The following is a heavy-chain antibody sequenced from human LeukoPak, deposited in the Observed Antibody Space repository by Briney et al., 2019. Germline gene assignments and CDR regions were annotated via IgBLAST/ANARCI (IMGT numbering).Heavy chain of an antibody. J-gene: IGHJ4*02. CDR2: INGDGNST. CDR3: ARDWRVDY. CDR1: GFTFSSYE. V-gene: IGHV3-74*01. Sequence: GGSLRLSCAASGFTFSSYEMNWVRQTPGKGLVWVSRINGDGNSTIYADSVKGRFTISRDNAKNTLYLQMNSLRAEDTAVYYCARDWRVDYWGQGTLVTVSS.